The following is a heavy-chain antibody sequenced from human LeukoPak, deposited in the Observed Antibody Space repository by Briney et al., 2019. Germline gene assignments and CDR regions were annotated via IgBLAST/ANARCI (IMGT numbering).Heavy chain of an antibody. CDR2: IIPIFCTT. CDR1: GGTFSSYT. J-gene: IGHJ6*03. D-gene: IGHD3-10*01. Sequence: PVKVSCKASGGTFSSYTISWVRQAPGQGLEWMGGIIPIFCTTNYAQKFQGRFTITADKSTTTTYMQLSSLRSEDTAVYYCARSRFPYYRLSGADYYYMDVWAKGTTVTVSS. V-gene: IGHV1-69*06. CDR3: ARSRFPYYRLSGADYYYMDV.